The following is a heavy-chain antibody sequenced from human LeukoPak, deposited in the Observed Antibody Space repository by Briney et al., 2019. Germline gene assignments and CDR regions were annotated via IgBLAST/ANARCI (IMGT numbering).Heavy chain of an antibody. J-gene: IGHJ6*02. CDR3: ARDPSVAAAGGNHYGMDV. V-gene: IGHV4-38-2*02. D-gene: IGHD6-13*01. CDR1: GYSISSGYY. CDR2: IYHSGST. Sequence: SETLSLTCTVSGYSISSGYYWGWIRQPPGKGLEWIGSIYHSGSTNYNPSLKSRVTISVDTSKNQFSLKLSSVTAADTAVYYCARDPSVAAAGGNHYGMDVWGQGTTVTVSS.